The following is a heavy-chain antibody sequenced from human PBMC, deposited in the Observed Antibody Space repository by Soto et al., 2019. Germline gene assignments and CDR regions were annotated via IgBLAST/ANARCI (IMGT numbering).Heavy chain of an antibody. Sequence: PGGSLRLSCAASGFTFSSYAMHWVRQAPGKGLEWVAVISYDGSNKYYADSVKGRFTISRDNSKNTLYLQMNSLRAEDTAVYYCARDGTGTTPAGWFDPWGQGTLVTVSS. CDR2: ISYDGSNK. D-gene: IGHD1-7*01. CDR1: GFTFSSYA. J-gene: IGHJ5*02. CDR3: ARDGTGTTPAGWFDP. V-gene: IGHV3-30-3*01.